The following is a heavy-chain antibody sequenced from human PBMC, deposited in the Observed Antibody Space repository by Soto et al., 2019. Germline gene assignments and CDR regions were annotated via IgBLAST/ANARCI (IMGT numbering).Heavy chain of an antibody. Sequence: GGSLRLSCEASGFTFSSYSMNWVRQAPGKGLEWVSSISSSSSYIYYADSVKGRFTISRDNAKNSLYLQMNSLRAEDTAVYYCARDASLYSSGSGWYSIWGQGTLVTVSS. CDR1: GFTFSSYS. J-gene: IGHJ4*02. D-gene: IGHD6-19*01. CDR3: ARDASLYSSGSGWYSI. V-gene: IGHV3-21*01. CDR2: ISSSSSYI.